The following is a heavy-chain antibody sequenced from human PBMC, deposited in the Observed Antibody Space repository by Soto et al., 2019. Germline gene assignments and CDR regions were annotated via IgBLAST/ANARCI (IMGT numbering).Heavy chain of an antibody. Sequence: EVQLVESGGGLVQPGGSLRLSCAASGFTFSIHWMSWVRQAPGNGLEWVANIKQDGSEKNYVDSVKGRFTISRDNAKNSLDLQMNSLRAEDTAVYFCARDSDYGEDYNHGMDVWGQGTTVTVSS. CDR3: ARDSDYGEDYNHGMDV. J-gene: IGHJ6*02. CDR2: IKQDGSEK. D-gene: IGHD4-17*01. CDR1: GFTFSIHW. V-gene: IGHV3-7*01.